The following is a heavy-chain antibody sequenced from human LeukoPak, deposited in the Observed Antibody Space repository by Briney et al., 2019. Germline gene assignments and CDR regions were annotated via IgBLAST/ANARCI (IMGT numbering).Heavy chain of an antibody. CDR3: ARDPGYYDSSGYCDY. V-gene: IGHV1-2*02. Sequence: ASVKVSCKASGYTFTGYYMHWVRQAPGQGLEWMGWINPNSGGTNYAQKFQGRVTMTRDTSTSTAYMELRSLRSDDTAVYYCARDPGYYDSSGYCDYWGQGTLVTVSS. D-gene: IGHD3-22*01. CDR2: INPNSGGT. J-gene: IGHJ4*02. CDR1: GYTFTGYY.